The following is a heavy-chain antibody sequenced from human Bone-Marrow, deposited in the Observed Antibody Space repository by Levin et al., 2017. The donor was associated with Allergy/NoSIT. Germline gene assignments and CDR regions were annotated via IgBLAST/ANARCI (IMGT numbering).Heavy chain of an antibody. V-gene: IGHV1-2*02. D-gene: IGHD2-21*01. CDR3: ARHIPHKD. J-gene: IGHJ4*02. Sequence: ASVKVSCKTSGYVFTAYYIHWVRQFPGRRLEWMGWIRPNSGTPTYAQQFQGRVTMTRDTANSTVYLELSRLTADDTAVYYCARHIPHKDWGQGTLVIVSS. CDR1: GYVFTAYY. CDR2: IRPNSGTP.